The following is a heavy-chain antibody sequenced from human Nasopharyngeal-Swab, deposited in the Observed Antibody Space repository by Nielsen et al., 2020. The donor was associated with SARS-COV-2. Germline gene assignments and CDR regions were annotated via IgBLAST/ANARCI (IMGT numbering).Heavy chain of an antibody. V-gene: IGHV3-48*03. CDR1: GCTVTNYE. CDR2: IGISGSPK. J-gene: IGHJ4*02. Sequence: GGSLRLSCAVAGCTVTNYEIHWDRQAPGKGLEWVSCIGISGSPKYYADSVKGRFTISRDNAKNSLSLQMNSLRAEDTAVYYCARDVQRGFDSWGQGTLVTVSS. CDR3: ARDVQRGFDS. D-gene: IGHD3-10*01.